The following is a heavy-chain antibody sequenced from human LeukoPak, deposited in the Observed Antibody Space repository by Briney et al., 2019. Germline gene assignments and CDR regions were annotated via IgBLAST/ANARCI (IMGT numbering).Heavy chain of an antibody. D-gene: IGHD6-13*01. CDR1: GGSISSGDYY. J-gene: IGHJ6*02. V-gene: IGHV4-30-4*02. Sequence: SETLSLTCTVSGGSISSGDYYWSWIRQPPGKGLEWIGYIYYSGSTYYNPSLKSRVTISVDTSKNQFSLKLSSVTAADTAVYYCARRSSWAYYYYYYGMDVWGQGTTVTVSS. CDR2: IYYSGST. CDR3: ARRSSWAYYYYYYGMDV.